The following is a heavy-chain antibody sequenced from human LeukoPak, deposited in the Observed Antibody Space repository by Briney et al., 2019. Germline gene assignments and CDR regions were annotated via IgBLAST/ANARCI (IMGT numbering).Heavy chain of an antibody. CDR3: ARGGKATVVTM. J-gene: IGHJ4*02. V-gene: IGHV4-4*07. CDR1: GGSVNSYY. CDR2: IYSSGST. Sequence: SETLSLTCTVSGGSVNSYYWSWIRQPAGKGLEWIGRIYSSGSTNYNPSLKSRVSMSVDTSKNQFSLKLTSVTAADTASYYCARGGKATVVTMWGQGILVTVSP. D-gene: IGHD4-23*01.